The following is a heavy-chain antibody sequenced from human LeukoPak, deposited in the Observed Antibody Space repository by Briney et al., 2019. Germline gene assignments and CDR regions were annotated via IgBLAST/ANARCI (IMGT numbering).Heavy chain of an antibody. CDR1: GGTFSSYA. V-gene: IGHV1-2*02. D-gene: IGHD3-16*01. J-gene: IGHJ3*02. CDR2: INPNSGGT. CDR3: ATWGLHFDI. Sequence: ASVKVSCKASGGTFSSYAISWVRQAPGQGLEWMGWINPNSGGTNYTQKFQGRVTMTRDTSINTAYRELSRLTSDDTAVYFCATWGLHFDIWGQGTMVIVAP.